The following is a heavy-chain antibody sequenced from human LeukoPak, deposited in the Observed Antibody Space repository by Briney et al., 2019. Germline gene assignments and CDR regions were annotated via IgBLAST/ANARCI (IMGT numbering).Heavy chain of an antibody. V-gene: IGHV3-7*01. CDR1: GFIFRNYW. CDR2: IKQDGSEK. J-gene: IGHJ6*02. CDR3: ASLYGMDV. Sequence: GGSLRLSCAASGFIFRNYWMSWVRQAPGKGLEWVANIKQDGSEKYYVDSVKGRFTVSRDNAKNSVYLQMNSVRAEDTAVYYRASLYGMDVWGQGTTVTVSS.